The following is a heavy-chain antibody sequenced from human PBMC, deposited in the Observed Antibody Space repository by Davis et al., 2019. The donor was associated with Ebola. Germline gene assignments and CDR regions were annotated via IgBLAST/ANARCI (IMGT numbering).Heavy chain of an antibody. CDR3: ARHEATVTTSWFDP. CDR2: INHSGST. CDR1: GGSFSGYY. D-gene: IGHD4-17*01. V-gene: IGHV4-34*01. Sequence: MPSETLSLTCAVYGGSFSGYYWSWIRQPPGKGLEWIGEINHSGSTNYNPSLKSRVTISVDTSKNQFSLKLSSVTAADTAVYYCARHEATVTTSWFDPWGQGTLVTVSS. J-gene: IGHJ5*02.